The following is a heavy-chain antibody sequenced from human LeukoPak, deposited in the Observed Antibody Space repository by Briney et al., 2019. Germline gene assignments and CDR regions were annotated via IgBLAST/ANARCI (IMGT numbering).Heavy chain of an antibody. CDR1: GFTFCSYW. V-gene: IGHV3-7*03. J-gene: IGHJ6*02. D-gene: IGHD3-16*01. CDR3: ARGGGLDV. Sequence: GALRLSRAASGFTFCSYWMKWARQAPGEGLEWVASINHNGNVNYYVDSVKGRFTISRDNAKNSLYLQMSNLRAEDTAVYFCARGGGLDVWGQGATVTVSS. CDR2: INHNGNVN.